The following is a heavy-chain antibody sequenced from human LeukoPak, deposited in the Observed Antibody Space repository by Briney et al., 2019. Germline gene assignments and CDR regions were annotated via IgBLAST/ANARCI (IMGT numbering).Heavy chain of an antibody. Sequence: GGSLRLSCAGSGFTFSIYSMHWVRQAPGKGLEWVAFIQYDGSNKYYADSVKGRFTISRDNSKNTLYLQMNSLRAEDTAVYYCAKDYYHSSGPDYWGQGTLVTVSS. J-gene: IGHJ4*02. V-gene: IGHV3-30*02. CDR1: GFTFSIYS. CDR3: AKDYYHSSGPDY. CDR2: IQYDGSNK. D-gene: IGHD3-22*01.